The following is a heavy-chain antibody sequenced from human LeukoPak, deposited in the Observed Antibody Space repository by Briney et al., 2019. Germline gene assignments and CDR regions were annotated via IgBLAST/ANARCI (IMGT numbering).Heavy chain of an antibody. CDR3: ASPGFSSNWYYFNY. Sequence: GGSLRLSCAASGFTFSSYSMNWVRQAPGKGLEWVSSISSSSSYIYYADSVKGRFTISRDNAKNTLFLQMNSLRVEDTAVYYCASPGFSSNWYYFNYWGQGSLVTVSS. CDR2: ISSSSSYI. D-gene: IGHD6-13*01. J-gene: IGHJ4*02. CDR1: GFTFSSYS. V-gene: IGHV3-21*01.